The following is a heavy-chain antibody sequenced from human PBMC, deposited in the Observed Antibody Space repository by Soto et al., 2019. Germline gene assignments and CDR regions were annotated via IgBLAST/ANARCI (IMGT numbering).Heavy chain of an antibody. D-gene: IGHD1-26*01. J-gene: IGHJ6*02. Sequence: QVQLVQSGAEVKKPGASVKVSCKASGYTFTSYGISWVRQAPGQGLEWMGWISAYNGNTNYAQKLHGEVPMTTDKATSKDYMELGSVRSDDPAVDYCARGVGVGELLPYYYYCGMDVWGQGTTVTVSS. V-gene: IGHV1-18*04. CDR3: ARGVGVGELLPYYYYCGMDV. CDR2: ISAYNGNT. CDR1: GYTFTSYG.